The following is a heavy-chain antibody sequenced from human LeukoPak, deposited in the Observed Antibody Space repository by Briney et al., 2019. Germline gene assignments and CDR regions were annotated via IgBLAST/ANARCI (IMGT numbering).Heavy chain of an antibody. Sequence: GASVKVSCKASGYTFTSYGISWVRQAPGQGLEWMGWISAYNGNTNYAQKFQGRVTITADESTSTAYMELSSLRSEDTAVYYCARGTHYYDSSGYHLDYWGQGTLVTVSS. J-gene: IGHJ4*02. D-gene: IGHD3-22*01. CDR1: GYTFTSYG. CDR2: ISAYNGNT. CDR3: ARGTHYYDSSGYHLDY. V-gene: IGHV1-18*01.